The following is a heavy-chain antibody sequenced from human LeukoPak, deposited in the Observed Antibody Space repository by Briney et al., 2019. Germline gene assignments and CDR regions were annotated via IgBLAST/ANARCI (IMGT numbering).Heavy chain of an antibody. Sequence: ASVTVSCKASGYTFTSYGISWVRQAPGQGLEWMGWISAYNGNTNYAQKLQGRVTMTTDTSTSTAYMELRSLRSDDTAVYYCARGAGWELPLNWFDPWGQGTLVTVSS. CDR2: ISAYNGNT. CDR1: GYTFTSYG. J-gene: IGHJ5*02. V-gene: IGHV1-18*01. D-gene: IGHD1-26*01. CDR3: ARGAGWELPLNWFDP.